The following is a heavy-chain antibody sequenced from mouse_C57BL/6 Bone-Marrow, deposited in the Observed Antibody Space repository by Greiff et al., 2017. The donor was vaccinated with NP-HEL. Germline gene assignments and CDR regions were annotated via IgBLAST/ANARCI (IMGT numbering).Heavy chain of an antibody. CDR1: GYTFTSYW. Sequence: QVQLQQPGAELVKPGASVKLSCKASGYTFTSYWMQWVKQRPGQGLEWIGEIDPSDSYTNYNQKFKGKATLTVDKSSSTAYMQLSSLTSEDSAVYYCARRDGSSFYWYFDVWGTGTTVTVSS. V-gene: IGHV1-50*01. CDR3: ARRDGSSFYWYFDV. D-gene: IGHD1-1*01. J-gene: IGHJ1*03. CDR2: IDPSDSYT.